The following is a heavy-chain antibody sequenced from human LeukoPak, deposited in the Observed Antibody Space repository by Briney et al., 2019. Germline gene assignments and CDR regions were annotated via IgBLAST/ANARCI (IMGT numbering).Heavy chain of an antibody. CDR3: TRLTIGYCSSTSCLKAFDI. D-gene: IGHD2-2*01. CDR1: GFTFSGSA. V-gene: IGHV3-73*01. J-gene: IGHJ3*02. CDR2: IRSKANSYAT. Sequence: GGSLRLSCAASGFTFSGSAMHWVRQASGKGLEWVGRIRSKANSYATAYAASVKGRFTISRDDSKNTAYLQMSSLKTEDTAVYYCTRLTIGYCSSTSCLKAFDIWGQGTMVTVSS.